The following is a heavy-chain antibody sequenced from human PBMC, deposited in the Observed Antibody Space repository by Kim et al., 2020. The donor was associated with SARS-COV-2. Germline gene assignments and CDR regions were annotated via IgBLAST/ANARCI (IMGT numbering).Heavy chain of an antibody. J-gene: IGHJ3*02. CDR1: GYSFTNNW. CDR2: IYAGDSDT. V-gene: IGHV5-51*01. Sequence: GESLKISCKGSGYSFTNNWIGWVRQMPGKGLEWMGIIYAGDSDTRYSPSFQGQVTISVDKSISTAYLQWSSLTASDTAMYYCARHFCTSTSCEIDAFDIWGEGTMVTVPS. CDR3: ARHFCTSTSCEIDAFDI. D-gene: IGHD2-2*01.